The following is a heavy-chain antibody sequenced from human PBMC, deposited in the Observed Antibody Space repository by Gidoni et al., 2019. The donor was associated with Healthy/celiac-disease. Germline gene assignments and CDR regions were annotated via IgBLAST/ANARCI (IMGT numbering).Heavy chain of an antibody. CDR1: GFTFSSYW. CDR3: ARDKQLVYYYYYGMDV. CDR2: INSDGSST. J-gene: IGHJ6*02. V-gene: IGHV3-74*01. Sequence: EVQLVESGGGLVQPGGSLRLSCAASGFTFSSYWMHWVRQAPGRGLVWVSRINSDGSSTSYADSVKGRFTISRDIAKNTLYLQMNSLRAEDTAVYYCARDKQLVYYYYYGMDVWGQGTTVTVSS. D-gene: IGHD6-6*01.